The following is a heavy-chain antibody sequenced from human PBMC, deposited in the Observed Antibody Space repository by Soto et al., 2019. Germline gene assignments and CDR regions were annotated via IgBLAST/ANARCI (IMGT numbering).Heavy chain of an antibody. CDR3: ARADRTLVTSYGLDV. Sequence: TSETLSLTCAVSGGSFSGFYWTWIRQPPGEGLEWIGEINHSATINFNPSLRSRLTISLNSSKKHFSLKLTSLTAADAAVYYCARADRTLVTSYGLDVWGQGTTVTVSS. V-gene: IGHV4-34*01. CDR2: INHSATI. J-gene: IGHJ6*02. D-gene: IGHD2-21*02. CDR1: GGSFSGFY.